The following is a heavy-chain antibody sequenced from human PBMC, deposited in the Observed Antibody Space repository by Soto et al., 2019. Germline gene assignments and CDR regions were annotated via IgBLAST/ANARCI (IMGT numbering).Heavy chain of an antibody. CDR1: GYTFTYRY. Sequence: SVKVSCKASGYTFTYRYLHWVRQAPGQALEWMGWITPFNGNTNYAQKFQDRVTITRDRSMSTAYMELSSLRSEDTAMYYCATTSGDYSNSGALDYWGQGTLVTVSS. V-gene: IGHV1-45*02. D-gene: IGHD4-4*01. CDR3: ATTSGDYSNSGALDY. J-gene: IGHJ4*02. CDR2: ITPFNGNT.